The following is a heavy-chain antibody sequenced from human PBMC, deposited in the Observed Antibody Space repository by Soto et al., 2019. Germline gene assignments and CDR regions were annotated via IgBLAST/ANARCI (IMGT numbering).Heavy chain of an antibody. Sequence: GGSLRLSCAASGFTFSSYSMNWVRQAPGKGLEWVSSISSSSSYIYYADSVKGRFTISRDNAKNSLYLQMNSLRAEDTAVYYCARGGEWLRWDYYYYYMDVWGKGTTVTVSS. CDR1: GFTFSSYS. V-gene: IGHV3-21*01. J-gene: IGHJ6*03. CDR3: ARGGEWLRWDYYYYYMDV. CDR2: ISSSSSYI. D-gene: IGHD5-12*01.